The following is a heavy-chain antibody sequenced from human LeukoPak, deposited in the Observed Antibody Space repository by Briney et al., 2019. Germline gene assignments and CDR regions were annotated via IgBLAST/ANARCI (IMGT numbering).Heavy chain of an antibody. V-gene: IGHV3-13*01. CDR3: ARGSCSSSSCYERLNGLDV. CDR2: IDAAGDT. J-gene: IGHJ6*02. Sequence: GGSLRLSCAASGFTFSNYDMHWVRQAAGKGLEWVSSIDAAGDTYYPGSVKGPFTISRENAKKSFYLQMNSLGAGDTAVYYCARGSCSSSSCYERLNGLDVWGQGTPVTVSS. CDR1: GFTFSNYD. D-gene: IGHD2-2*01.